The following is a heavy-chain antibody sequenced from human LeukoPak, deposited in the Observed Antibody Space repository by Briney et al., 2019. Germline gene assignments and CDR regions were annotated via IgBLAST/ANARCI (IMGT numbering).Heavy chain of an antibody. J-gene: IGHJ4*02. CDR1: GGSFSGYY. CDR3: ARGPLVRGPRLPYYFDY. D-gene: IGHD3-10*01. Sequence: SETLSLTCAVYGGSFSGYYWSWIRQPPGNGLEWIGEINHSGSTNYNPSLKSRVTISVDTSKNQFSLKLSSVTAADTAVYYCARGPLVRGPRLPYYFDYWGQGTLVTVSS. CDR2: INHSGST. V-gene: IGHV4-34*01.